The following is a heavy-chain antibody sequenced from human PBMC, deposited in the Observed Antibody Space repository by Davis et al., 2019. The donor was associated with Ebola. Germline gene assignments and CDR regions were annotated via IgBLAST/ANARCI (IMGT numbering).Heavy chain of an antibody. J-gene: IGHJ4*02. CDR1: GYTFTSYG. V-gene: IGHV1-18*04. Sequence: AASVKVSCKASGYTFTSYGITWVRQAPGQGLEWMGWINPHNGNTNYAQNVQGRVTMTTDTSTSTAYMEVGILGSDDTAVYYCARAQFPTTSDHWGQGTLVTVSP. D-gene: IGHD1-1*01. CDR3: ARAQFPTTSDH. CDR2: INPHNGNT.